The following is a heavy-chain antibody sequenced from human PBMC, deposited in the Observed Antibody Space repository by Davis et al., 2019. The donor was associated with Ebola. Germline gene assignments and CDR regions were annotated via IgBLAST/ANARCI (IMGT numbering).Heavy chain of an antibody. D-gene: IGHD3-3*01. CDR3: ARSGLSFGVVKYHYGMDV. V-gene: IGHV3-23*01. CDR2: ISGSGGNT. Sequence: GESLKISCAASGFNFRNFAIHWLRQAPGKGLEWVSAISGSGGNTYYAGSVKGRFTISRDNSKKTMYLQMNSLRAEDTAVYYCARSGLSFGVVKYHYGMDVWGKGTTVTVSS. J-gene: IGHJ6*04. CDR1: GFNFRNFA.